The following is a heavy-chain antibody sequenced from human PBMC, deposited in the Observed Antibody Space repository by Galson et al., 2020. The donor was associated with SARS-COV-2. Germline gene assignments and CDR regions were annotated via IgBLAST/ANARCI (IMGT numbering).Heavy chain of an antibody. CDR1: GFSISSGYF. J-gene: IGHJ4*02. CDR3: ARNEAPDY. V-gene: IGHV4-38-2*02. CDR2: VHHNGNT. Sequence: SETLSLTCTVSGFSISSGYFWGWIRQPPGKGLEWIGSVHHNGNTYYAPSLKGRVTISLDTSKNQLSQRLTSVTAADTAMYYCARNEAPDYWGKGTLVTVSS.